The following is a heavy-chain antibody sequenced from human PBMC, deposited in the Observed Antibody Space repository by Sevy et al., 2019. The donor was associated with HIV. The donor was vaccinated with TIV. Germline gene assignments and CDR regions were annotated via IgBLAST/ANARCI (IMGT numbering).Heavy chain of an antibody. Sequence: ASVKVSCKASGYTFTSYDINWVRQATGQGLEWMGWMNPNSGNTGYPQKFQGRVTMTRNTSISTAYMELSSLRSEDTAVYYCARDRGDSGSPDTPAAFDIWGQGTMVTVSS. D-gene: IGHD1-26*01. J-gene: IGHJ3*02. CDR2: MNPNSGNT. CDR1: GYTFTSYD. CDR3: ARDRGDSGSPDTPAAFDI. V-gene: IGHV1-8*01.